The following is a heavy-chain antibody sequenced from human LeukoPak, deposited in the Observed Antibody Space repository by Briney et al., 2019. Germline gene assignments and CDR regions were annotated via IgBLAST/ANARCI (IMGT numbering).Heavy chain of an antibody. CDR3: ARSVYGSGSYMDV. CDR1: GFLFSSYA. CDR2: IRFDGDNK. D-gene: IGHD3-10*01. Sequence: PGRSLGLSCAAFGFLFSSYAMHWVRQAPGKGLEGVAVIRFDGDNKYYGEAVKGRFTISRNNAENKLFLQMNNLRAEDTAVYFCARSVYGSGSYMDVWGQGTTVTVSS. J-gene: IGHJ6*03. V-gene: IGHV3-33*08.